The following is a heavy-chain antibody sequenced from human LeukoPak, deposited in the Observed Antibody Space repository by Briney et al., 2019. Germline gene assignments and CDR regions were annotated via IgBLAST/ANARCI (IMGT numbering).Heavy chain of an antibody. CDR2: INGDGSYT. CDR1: GFTFSSYW. J-gene: IGHJ5*02. V-gene: IGHV3-74*01. CDR3: AKDRVSPGFNLFDP. Sequence: GGSLRLSCAASGFTFSSYWMHWVRLGPGNGPVWVSRINGDGSYTNYADSVKGRFTISRDNSKNTLYLQMKSLRAEDTAVYYCAKDRVSPGFNLFDPWGQGTLVTVSS. D-gene: IGHD2/OR15-2a*01.